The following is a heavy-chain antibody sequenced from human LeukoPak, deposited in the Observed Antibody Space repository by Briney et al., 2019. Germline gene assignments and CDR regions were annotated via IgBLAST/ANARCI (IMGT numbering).Heavy chain of an antibody. CDR2: IWYDGSSK. D-gene: IGHD6-13*01. CDR3: ARSQSSSLIDY. J-gene: IGHJ4*02. Sequence: PGRSLRLSCAASGFSFSAYGVHWVRQAPGKGLEWVAVIWYDGSSKDYADSVKGRFTLSRDNSKNTLYLQMNSLTVKDTAVYYCARSQSSSLIDYWGQGTLVTVSS. V-gene: IGHV3-33*01. CDR1: GFSFSAYG.